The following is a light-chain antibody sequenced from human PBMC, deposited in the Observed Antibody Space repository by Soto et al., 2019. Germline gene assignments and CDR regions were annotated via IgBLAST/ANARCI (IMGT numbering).Light chain of an antibody. CDR1: QSVSSY. CDR2: DAS. V-gene: IGKV3-11*01. CDR3: QQRSNWLT. Sequence: EIVLTQSTATLSLSPGERATLSCRASQSVSSYLAWYQQKPGQAPRLLIYDASNRATGIPARFSGSGSGTDFTLTISSLEPEDFAVYYCQQRSNWLTVGGGTKVEIK. J-gene: IGKJ4*01.